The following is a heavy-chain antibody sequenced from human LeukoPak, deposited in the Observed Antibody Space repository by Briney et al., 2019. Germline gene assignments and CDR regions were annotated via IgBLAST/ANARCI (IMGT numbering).Heavy chain of an antibody. J-gene: IGHJ4*02. CDR1: GGSISSGSYY. CDR2: IYISGST. CDR3: ARGGSSSSGGFDY. V-gene: IGHV4-61*02. Sequence: PSETLSLTCTVSGGSISSGSYYWSWIRQPAGKGLEWIGRIYISGSTNYNPSLKSRVTISVDTSKNQFSLKLSSVTAADTAVYYCARGGSSSSGGFDYWGQGTLVTVFS. D-gene: IGHD6-6*01.